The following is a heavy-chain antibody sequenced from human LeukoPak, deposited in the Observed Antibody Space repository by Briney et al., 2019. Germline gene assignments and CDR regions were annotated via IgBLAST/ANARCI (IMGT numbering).Heavy chain of an antibody. D-gene: IGHD1-1*01. Sequence: PAGSLRLSCAASGFTVSSNYMSWVRQAPGKGLEWVSVIYSGGSTYYPESVRGRFTISRDSPKNTPDLPMNGLRAGHTPVYYCAGADIGQLERRGPYSYWGQGTLVTVSS. CDR3: AGADIGQLERRGPYSY. CDR2: IYSGGST. CDR1: GFTVSSNY. J-gene: IGHJ4*02. V-gene: IGHV3-53*01.